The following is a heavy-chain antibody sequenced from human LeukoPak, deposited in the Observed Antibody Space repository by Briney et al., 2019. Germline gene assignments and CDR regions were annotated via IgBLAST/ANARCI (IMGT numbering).Heavy chain of an antibody. CDR3: ANIPRYGVDSISS. Sequence: ERSLRLSCAASGFIFGSFGMHWVRQAPGKGLEWVAVISYDGINKYYADSVKGRFTISRDNPKNMLYLQMTSLRDEDTAAYYCANIPRYGVDSISSWGQGTLVTVSS. CDR2: ISYDGINK. CDR1: GFIFGSFG. V-gene: IGHV3-30*18. J-gene: IGHJ4*02. D-gene: IGHD4-23*01.